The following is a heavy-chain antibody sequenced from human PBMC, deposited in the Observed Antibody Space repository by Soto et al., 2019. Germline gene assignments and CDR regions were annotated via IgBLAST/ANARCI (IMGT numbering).Heavy chain of an antibody. CDR2: IKEDGTER. V-gene: IGHV3-7*01. Sequence: ETLRLSCAASGFTFSSSWMSWVRQAPGKGLEWVAGIKEDGTERYYVDFVKGRFTISRDNVENSLYLQMNSLTGDDTAVYFCARDRAYSCFDYWGLGTLVTVSS. D-gene: IGHD5-18*01. J-gene: IGHJ4*02. CDR3: ARDRAYSCFDY. CDR1: GFTFSSSW.